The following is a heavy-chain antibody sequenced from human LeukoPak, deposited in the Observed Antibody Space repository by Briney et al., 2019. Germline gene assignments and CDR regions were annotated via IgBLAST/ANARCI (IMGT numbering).Heavy chain of an antibody. Sequence: GGSLRLSCAASGSTFSSYWMSWVRQAPGKGLEWVANIKQDGSEKYYVDSVKGRFTISRDNAKNSLYLQMNSLRAEDTAVYYCASFSGHYYGMDVWGQGTTVTVSS. CDR2: IKQDGSEK. D-gene: IGHD1-26*01. J-gene: IGHJ6*02. V-gene: IGHV3-7*05. CDR3: ASFSGHYYGMDV. CDR1: GSTFSSYW.